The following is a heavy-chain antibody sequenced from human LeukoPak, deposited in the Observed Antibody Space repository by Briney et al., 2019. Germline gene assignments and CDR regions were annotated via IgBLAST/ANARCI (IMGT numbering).Heavy chain of an antibody. CDR3: ARDSDDILTGFIAPLLDY. V-gene: IGHV1-3*01. CDR2: INAGNGNT. D-gene: IGHD3-9*01. CDR1: GYTFTSYA. J-gene: IGHJ4*02. Sequence: GASVKVSCKASGYTFTSYAMHWVRQAPGQRLEWMGWINAGNGNTKYSQKFQGRVTITRDTSASTAYMELSSLRSEDTAVYYCARDSDDILTGFIAPLLDYWGQGTLVTVSS.